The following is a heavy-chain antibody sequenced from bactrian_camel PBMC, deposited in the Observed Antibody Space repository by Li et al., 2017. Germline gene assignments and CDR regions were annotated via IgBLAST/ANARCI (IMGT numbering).Heavy chain of an antibody. CDR1: GFTFSTSY. J-gene: IGHJ4*01. D-gene: IGHD6*01. Sequence: VQLVESGGGLVQPGGSLRLSCAASGFTFSTSYMSWVRQAPGKGLEWVAAINSRGYSTYYSDSVKGRFTLSRDNAKNTLWLQLNSLKTEDTAMYYCAANYGRSRCPTSWYEYLYRGQGTQVTVS. CDR3: AANYGRSRCPTSWYEYLY. V-gene: IGHV3S40*01. CDR2: INSRGYST.